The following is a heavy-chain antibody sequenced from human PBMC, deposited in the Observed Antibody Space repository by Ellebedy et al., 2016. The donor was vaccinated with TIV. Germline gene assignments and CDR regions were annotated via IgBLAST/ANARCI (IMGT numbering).Heavy chain of an antibody. V-gene: IGHV3-74*01. CDR2: INSDGSST. Sequence: GESLKISCAASGFTFTQYWLHWVRQAPGKGPVWVSRINSDGSSTTYADSVKGRFHISRDNAKNTLYLQMNSLRAEDTAVYYCARAGSSGWEAYFDLWGRGTLVTVSS. CDR1: GFTFTQYW. J-gene: IGHJ2*01. CDR3: ARAGSSGWEAYFDL. D-gene: IGHD6-19*01.